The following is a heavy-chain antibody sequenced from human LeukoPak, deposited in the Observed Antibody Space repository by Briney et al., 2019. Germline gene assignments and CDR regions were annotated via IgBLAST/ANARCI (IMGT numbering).Heavy chain of an antibody. V-gene: IGHV3-43*02. CDR1: GFTFDDYA. J-gene: IGHJ6*02. CDR2: ISGDGGST. D-gene: IGHD3-10*01. Sequence: GGSLRLSCAASGFTFDDYAMHWVRQAPGKGLEWVSLISGDGGSTYYADSVKGRFTISRDNSKNSLYLQMNSLRTEDTALYYCAKAPRDYGSGSYCYYYGMDVWGQGTTVTVSS. CDR3: AKAPRDYGSGSYCYYYGMDV.